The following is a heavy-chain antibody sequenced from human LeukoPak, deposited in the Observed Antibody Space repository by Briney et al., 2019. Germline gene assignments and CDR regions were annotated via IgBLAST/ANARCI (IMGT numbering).Heavy chain of an antibody. CDR1: GFTFSSYW. V-gene: IGHV3-74*01. D-gene: IGHD5-12*01. J-gene: IGHJ5*02. CDR3: ARTLTGRGVSGSDP. Sequence: GGSLRLSCAASGFTFSSYWMHWVRQAPGKGLVWVSRINSDGSSTSYADSVKGRFTISRDNAENSLYLQMNSLRADDTAVYYCARTLTGRGVSGSDPWGQGTLVTVSS. CDR2: INSDGSST.